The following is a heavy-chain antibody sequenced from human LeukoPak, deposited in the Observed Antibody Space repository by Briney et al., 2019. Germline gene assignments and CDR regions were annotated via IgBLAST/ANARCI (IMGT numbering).Heavy chain of an antibody. V-gene: IGHV4-59*08. J-gene: IGHJ4*02. Sequence: SETLSLTCTVSGGSISSYYWTWIRQPPGKGLEWIGYIYYSGGTNYNPSLKSRVTISVDASKNQLSLKLTSVTAADTAVYYCAGGRYIAAAGTRYYFDYWGQGTLVTVSS. D-gene: IGHD6-13*01. CDR3: AGGRYIAAAGTRYYFDY. CDR1: GGSISSYY. CDR2: IYYSGGT.